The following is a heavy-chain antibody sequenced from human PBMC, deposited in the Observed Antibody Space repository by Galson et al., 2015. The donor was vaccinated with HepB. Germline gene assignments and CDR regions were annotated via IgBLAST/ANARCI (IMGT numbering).Heavy chain of an antibody. D-gene: IGHD3-16*01. J-gene: IGHJ6*03. CDR1: GFIFSDYG. CDR3: ARKGRVLSYYYYYMDV. CDR2: IWYDGSNK. V-gene: IGHV3-33*01. Sequence: SLRLSCAASGFIFSDYGMHWVRQAPGKGLEWVAVIWYDGSNKYYADSVKGRFTISRDNSKNTLYLQMNSLRAEDTAVYYCARKGRVLSYYYYYMDVWGKGTTVTVSS.